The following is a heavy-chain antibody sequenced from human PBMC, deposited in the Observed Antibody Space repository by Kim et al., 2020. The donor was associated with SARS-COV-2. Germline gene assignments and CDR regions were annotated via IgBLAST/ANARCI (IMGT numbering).Heavy chain of an antibody. V-gene: IGHV4-4*02. J-gene: IGHJ4*02. CDR1: GGSISSSNW. CDR2: IYHSGST. CDR3: AREGFRGDSSGYYPAFYY. D-gene: IGHD3-22*01. Sequence: SETLSLTCAVSGGSISSSNWWRWVRQPPGKGLEWIGGIYHSGSTNYNPSLKSRVTISVDKSKNPFSLKMSSVTAADTAVYYCAREGFRGDSSGYYPAFYYSGQRTLGTLSS.